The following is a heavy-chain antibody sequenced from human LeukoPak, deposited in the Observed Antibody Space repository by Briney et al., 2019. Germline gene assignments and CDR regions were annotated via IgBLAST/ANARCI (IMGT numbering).Heavy chain of an antibody. D-gene: IGHD4-17*01. Sequence: ASVKVSCKASGYTFTNFYMHWVRQAPGQGLEWMGVINPSGGSTSYAQKFQGRVTMTRDTSTSTVYMELSSLRSEDTAVYYCARDDNGDNWFDAWGQGTLVTVSS. J-gene: IGHJ5*02. CDR3: ARDDNGDNWFDA. V-gene: IGHV1-46*01. CDR1: GYTFTNFY. CDR2: INPSGGST.